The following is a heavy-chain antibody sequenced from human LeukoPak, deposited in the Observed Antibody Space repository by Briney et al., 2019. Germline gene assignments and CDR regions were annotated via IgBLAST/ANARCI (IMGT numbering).Heavy chain of an antibody. D-gene: IGHD3-22*01. Sequence: GESLKISCKASGYSFSNYWIGWVRQMPGKGLEWMGFIYPGDSDTMYSPSFQGQVTISADKSISTAYLQWSSLKASDTAMYYCARIRYDSSGYWPAFDYWGQGTLVTVSS. CDR3: ARIRYDSSGYWPAFDY. J-gene: IGHJ4*02. V-gene: IGHV5-51*01. CDR2: IYPGDSDT. CDR1: GYSFSNYW.